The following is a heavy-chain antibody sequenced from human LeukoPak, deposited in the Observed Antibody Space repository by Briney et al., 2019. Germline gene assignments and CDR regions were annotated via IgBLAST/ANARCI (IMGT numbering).Heavy chain of an antibody. V-gene: IGHV1-24*01. D-gene: IGHD3-22*01. CDR1: GYTLTELS. CDR3: ATDPRGYYYDSSGYDY. CDR2: FDPEDGET. J-gene: IGHJ4*02. Sequence: ASAKVSCKVSGYTLTELSMHWVRQAPGKGLEWMGGFDPEDGETIYAQKFQGRVTMTEDTSTDTAYMELSSLRSEDTAVYYCATDPRGYYYDSSGYDYWGQGTLVTVSS.